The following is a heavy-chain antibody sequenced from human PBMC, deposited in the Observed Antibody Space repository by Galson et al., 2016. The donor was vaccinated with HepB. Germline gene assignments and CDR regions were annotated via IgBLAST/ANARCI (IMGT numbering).Heavy chain of an antibody. CDR1: GFTLNNYA. CDR3: ARDQGWEDGWFDP. CDR2: ISYDGSNR. Sequence: SLRLSCAASGFTLNNYALNWVRQAPGKGLEWVALISYDGSNRYYGDPVRGRFAISRDTSKNTVYLQMNSLRPEDTAVYYCARDQGWEDGWFDPWGQGTLVTVSS. J-gene: IGHJ5*02. D-gene: IGHD5-24*01. V-gene: IGHV3-30*09.